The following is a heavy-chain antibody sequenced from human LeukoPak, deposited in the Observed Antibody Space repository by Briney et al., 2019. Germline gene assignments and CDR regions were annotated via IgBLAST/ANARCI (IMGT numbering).Heavy chain of an antibody. CDR1: GGSISSYY. CDR2: IYYSGST. J-gene: IGHJ3*02. V-gene: IGHV4-59*13. D-gene: IGHD7-27*01. Sequence: NPSETLSLTCTVSGGSISSYYWSWIRQPPGKGLEWIGYIYYSGSTNYNPSLKSRVTISVDTSKNQFSLKLSSVTAADTAVYYCVRDELGGAFDIWGQGTMVTVSS. CDR3: VRDELGGAFDI.